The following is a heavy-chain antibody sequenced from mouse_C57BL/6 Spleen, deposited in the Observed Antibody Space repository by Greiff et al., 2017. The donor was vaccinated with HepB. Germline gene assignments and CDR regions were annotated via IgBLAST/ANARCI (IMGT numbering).Heavy chain of an antibody. J-gene: IGHJ3*01. CDR2: IDPSDSYT. CDR3: ARPARQLRLPAWFAY. D-gene: IGHD3-2*02. CDR1: GYTFTSYW. Sequence: VQLQESGAELVKPGASVKLSCKASGYTFTSYWMQWVKQRPGQGLEWIGEIDPSDSYTNYNQKFKGKATLTVDTSSSTAYMQLSSLTSEDSAVYYCARPARQLRLPAWFAYWGQGTLVTVSA. V-gene: IGHV1-50*01.